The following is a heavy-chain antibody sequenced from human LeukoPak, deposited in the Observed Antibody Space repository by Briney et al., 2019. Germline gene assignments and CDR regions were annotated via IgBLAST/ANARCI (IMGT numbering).Heavy chain of an antibody. CDR3: ARDTRITIFGVVDY. CDR1: GFTFSSYA. J-gene: IGHJ4*02. Sequence: PGGSLRLSCAASGFTFSSYAMHWVRQAPGKGLEWVAVISYDGSNKYYADSVKGRFTISGDNSKNTLYLQMNSLRAEDTAVYYCARDTRITIFGVVDYWGQGTLVTVSS. V-gene: IGHV3-30-3*01. CDR2: ISYDGSNK. D-gene: IGHD3-3*01.